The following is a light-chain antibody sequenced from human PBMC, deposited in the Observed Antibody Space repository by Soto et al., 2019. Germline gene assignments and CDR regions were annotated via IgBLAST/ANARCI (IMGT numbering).Light chain of an antibody. CDR3: QQYESYST. J-gene: IGKJ1*01. Sequence: EIRMTQSASTLSASVGDRVSIXCRASQSLCNRFVWYQQRTGEAPKHLIHRASSLESVVTARFSGSGYGKEFTITISSLQPDDFATYYCQQYESYSTFGQGTKVDIK. CDR2: RAS. V-gene: IGKV1-5*03. CDR1: QSLCNR.